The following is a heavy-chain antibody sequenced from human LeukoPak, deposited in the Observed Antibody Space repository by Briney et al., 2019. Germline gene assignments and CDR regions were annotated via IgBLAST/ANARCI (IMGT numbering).Heavy chain of an antibody. CDR2: IYYSGST. V-gene: IGHV4-31*03. CDR3: ARRSHYYDSSGYYYNHDAFDI. J-gene: IGHJ3*02. D-gene: IGHD3-22*01. CDR1: GGSISSGGYY. Sequence: SETLSLTCTVPGGSISSGGYYWSWIRQHPGKGLEWIGYIYYSGSTYYNPSLKSRVTISVDTSKNQFSLKLSSVTAADTAVYYCARRSHYYDSSGYYYNHDAFDIWGQGTMVTVSS.